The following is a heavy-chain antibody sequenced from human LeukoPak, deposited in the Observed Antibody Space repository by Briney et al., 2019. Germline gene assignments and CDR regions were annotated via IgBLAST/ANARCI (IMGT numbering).Heavy chain of an antibody. CDR1: GYTFTSYG. CDR3: ARDLAAAATGGSNDY. CDR2: ISAYNGNT. D-gene: IGHD6-13*01. J-gene: IGHJ4*02. Sequence: GASVKVSCKASGYTFTSYGIGWVRQAPGQGLEWVGWISAYNGNTNYAQKLQGRVTMTTDTSTSTAYMELRSLRSDDTAVYYCARDLAAAATGGSNDYWGQGTLVTVSS. V-gene: IGHV1-18*01.